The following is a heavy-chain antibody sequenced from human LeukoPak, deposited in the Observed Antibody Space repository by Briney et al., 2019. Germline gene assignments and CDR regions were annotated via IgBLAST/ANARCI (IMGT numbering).Heavy chain of an antibody. J-gene: IGHJ5*02. CDR3: ARELTQTGQFDP. V-gene: IGHV1-69*04. CDR2: IIPILGIA. D-gene: IGHD4-23*01. CDR1: GGTFSSYA. Sequence: ASVKLSCKASGGTFSSYAISWVRHAPGQGLEWMGRIIPILGIANYAQKYQGRVTITADKSTSTAYMELSSLRSQDTAVYYCARELTQTGQFDPWGEGTLVTVSS.